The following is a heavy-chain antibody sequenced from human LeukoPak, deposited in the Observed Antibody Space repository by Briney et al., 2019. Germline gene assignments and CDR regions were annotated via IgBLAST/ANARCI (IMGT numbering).Heavy chain of an antibody. J-gene: IGHJ3*02. D-gene: IGHD3-3*01. Sequence: SETLSLICTVSGGSVSSGSYYWSWIRQPPGKGLEWIGYIYYSGSTNYNPSLKSRVAISVDTSKNQFSLKLSSVTAADTAVFYCARVASGYDVFDIWGQGTMVTVSS. CDR3: ARVASGYDVFDI. V-gene: IGHV4-61*01. CDR2: IYYSGST. CDR1: GGSVSSGSYY.